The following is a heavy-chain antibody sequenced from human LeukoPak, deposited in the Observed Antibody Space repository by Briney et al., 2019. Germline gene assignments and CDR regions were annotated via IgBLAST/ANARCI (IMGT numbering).Heavy chain of an antibody. CDR3: ARGYDSSAYYPFNY. V-gene: IGHV4-59*11. CDR1: GGSLSTHH. J-gene: IGHJ4*02. D-gene: IGHD3-22*01. CDR2: ISDSGST. Sequence: SETLSLTCAVSGGSLSTHHWSWIRQSPGRGLECIGYISDSGSTNYNPSLKSRVTISVDTSKNQFSLMLSSVTAADTAVYYCARGYDSSAYYPFNYWGQGTLVTVSS.